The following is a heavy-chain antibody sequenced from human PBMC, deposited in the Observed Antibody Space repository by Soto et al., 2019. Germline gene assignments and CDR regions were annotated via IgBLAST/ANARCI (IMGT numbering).Heavy chain of an antibody. CDR2: ISYDGSNK. J-gene: IGHJ4*02. V-gene: IGHV3-30*18. CDR3: AKDGRLASYYYDSSGYEIDY. D-gene: IGHD3-22*01. CDR1: GFTFSSYG. Sequence: QVQLVESGGGVVQPGRSLRLSCAASGFTFSSYGMHWVRQAPGKGLEWVAVISYDGSNKYYADSVKGRFTISRDNSKNTLYLKMNSLRAEDTAVYYCAKDGRLASYYYDSSGYEIDYWGQGTLLTVSS.